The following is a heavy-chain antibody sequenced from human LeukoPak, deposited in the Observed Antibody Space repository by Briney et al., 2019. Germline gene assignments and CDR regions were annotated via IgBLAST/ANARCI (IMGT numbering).Heavy chain of an antibody. CDR3: AREVMCSSTSCYLAFRYYYYYMDV. D-gene: IGHD2-2*01. J-gene: IGHJ6*03. CDR2: INHSGST. Sequence: PSETLSLTCAVYGGSFSGYYWSWIRQPPGKGLEWIGEINHSGSTNYNPSLKSRVTISVDTSKNQFSLKLSSVTAADTAVYYCAREVMCSSTSCYLAFRYYYYYMDVWGKGTTVTVSS. CDR1: GGSFSGYY. V-gene: IGHV4-34*01.